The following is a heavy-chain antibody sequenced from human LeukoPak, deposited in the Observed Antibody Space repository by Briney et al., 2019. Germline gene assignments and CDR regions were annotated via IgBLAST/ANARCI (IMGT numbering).Heavy chain of an antibody. CDR2: FDPEDGET. V-gene: IGHV1-24*01. J-gene: IGHJ5*02. CDR3: ATTMVRGVPNWFDP. Sequence: ASVKVSCKVSGYTLTELSMHWVRQAPGKGLEWMGGFDPEDGETIYAQKFQGRVTMTEDTSTDTAYTELSSLRSEDTAVYYCATTMVRGVPNWFDPWGQGTLVTVSS. CDR1: GYTLTELS. D-gene: IGHD3-10*01.